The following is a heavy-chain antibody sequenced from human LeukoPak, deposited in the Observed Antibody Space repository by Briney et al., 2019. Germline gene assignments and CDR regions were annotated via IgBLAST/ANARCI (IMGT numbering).Heavy chain of an antibody. Sequence: ASVKVSCKASGYTFTSYYMHWVRQAPGRGLEWMGIINPSGGSTSYAQKFQGRVTMTRDTSTSTVYMELSSLRSEDTAVYYCARVKPNYYDSSAYGTFDIWGQGTMATVSS. CDR2: INPSGGST. V-gene: IGHV1-46*01. CDR3: ARVKPNYYDSSAYGTFDI. J-gene: IGHJ3*02. D-gene: IGHD3-22*01. CDR1: GYTFTSYY.